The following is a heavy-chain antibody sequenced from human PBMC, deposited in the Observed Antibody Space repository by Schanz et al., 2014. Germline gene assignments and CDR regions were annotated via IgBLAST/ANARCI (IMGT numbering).Heavy chain of an antibody. CDR1: GFTFSSYA. V-gene: IGHV3-23*04. J-gene: IGHJ4*02. Sequence: EVQVVESGGGLVQPGGSLRLSCAASGFTFSSYAMSWVRQAPGKGLEWVSAISGSGGSTYYADSVKGRFTISRDNSNKTVDLQMNSLRAEDTAVYYCANNPNLDYWGQGTLVTVSS. CDR2: ISGSGGST. CDR3: ANNPNLDY.